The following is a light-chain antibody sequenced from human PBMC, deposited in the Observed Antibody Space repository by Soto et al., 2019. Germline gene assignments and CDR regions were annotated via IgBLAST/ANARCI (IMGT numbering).Light chain of an antibody. J-gene: IGKJ1*01. CDR2: SAS. CDR1: QSVSSSY. V-gene: IGKV3-20*01. Sequence: EIVLTQSPGTLSLSPGERATLSCRASQSVSSSYLAWYQQKPGQAPRFLIYSASSRATGIPDRFSGSGSGTDFTLTISSLQSEDFALFYCQQYYNWPLTFGQGTKVDI. CDR3: QQYYNWPLT.